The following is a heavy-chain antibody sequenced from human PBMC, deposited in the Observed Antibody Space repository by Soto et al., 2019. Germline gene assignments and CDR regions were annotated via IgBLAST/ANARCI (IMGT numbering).Heavy chain of an antibody. J-gene: IGHJ6*02. Sequence: GGSLRLSCAASGFTFDDYAMHWVRQAPGKGLEWVSLISWDGGSTYYADSVKGRFTISRDNSKNSLYLQMNSLRAEDTASYYCAKDPEYDILTGTGYYGMDVWGQGTTVTVSS. D-gene: IGHD3-9*01. CDR2: ISWDGGST. CDR3: AKDPEYDILTGTGYYGMDV. CDR1: GFTFDDYA. V-gene: IGHV3-43D*04.